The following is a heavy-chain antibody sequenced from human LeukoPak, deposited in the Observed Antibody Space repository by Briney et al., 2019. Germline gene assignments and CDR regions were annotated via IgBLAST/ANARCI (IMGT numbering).Heavy chain of an antibody. CDR1: GGSINNYY. D-gene: IGHD5-12*01. V-gene: IGHV4-59*08. CDR2: IYETGHT. J-gene: IGHJ4*02. CDR3: ARHFLRGGFDS. Sequence: SETLSLACTVSGGSINNYYWSWIRQPPGKGLEWIAYIYETGHTGYNPSLKTRVTISLDTSKNQFSLKLNSVTAADTAVYYCARHFLRGGFDSWGQGTLVAVSS.